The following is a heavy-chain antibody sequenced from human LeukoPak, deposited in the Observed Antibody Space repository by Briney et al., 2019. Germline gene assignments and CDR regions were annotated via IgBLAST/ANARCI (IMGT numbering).Heavy chain of an antibody. Sequence: ASVKVSCKASGDTFTSYYMHWVRQAPGQGLEWMGIINPSGGSTSYAQKFQGRVTMTRDMSTSTVYMELSSLRSEDTAVYYCARGEGSGYYYGYWGQGTLVTVSS. CDR2: INPSGGST. CDR1: GDTFTSYY. J-gene: IGHJ4*02. V-gene: IGHV1-46*01. CDR3: ARGEGSGYYYGY. D-gene: IGHD3-22*01.